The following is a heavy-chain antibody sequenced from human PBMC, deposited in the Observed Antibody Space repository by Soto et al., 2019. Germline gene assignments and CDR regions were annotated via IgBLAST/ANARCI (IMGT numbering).Heavy chain of an antibody. CDR1: GGSISSSSYY. CDR2: IYYSGST. CDR3: ASLLGELTYYYYGMDV. J-gene: IGHJ6*02. D-gene: IGHD1-26*01. Sequence: ASETLSLTCTVSGGSISSSSYYWGWIRQPPGKGLEWIGSIYYSGSTYYNPSLKSRVTISVDTSKNQFSLKLSSVTAADTAVYYCASLLGELTYYYYGMDVWGQGTTVTVSS. V-gene: IGHV4-39*01.